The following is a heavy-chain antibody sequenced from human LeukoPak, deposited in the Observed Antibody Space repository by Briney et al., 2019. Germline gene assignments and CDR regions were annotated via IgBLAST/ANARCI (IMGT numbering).Heavy chain of an antibody. CDR1: GFTFSSYA. V-gene: IGHV3-30-3*01. J-gene: IGHJ4*02. CDR3: AKDHSRGVAAIKLSLTYYFDY. D-gene: IGHD3-10*01. CDR2: ISYDGSNK. Sequence: GGSLRLSCAASGFTFSSYAMHRVRQAPGKGLEWVAVISYDGSNKYYADSVKGRFTISRDNSKNTLYLQMNSLRAEDTAVYYCAKDHSRGVAAIKLSLTYYFDYWGQGTLVTVSS.